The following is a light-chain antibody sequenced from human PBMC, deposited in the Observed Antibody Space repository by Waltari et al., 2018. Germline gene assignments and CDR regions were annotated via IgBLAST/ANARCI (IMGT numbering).Light chain of an antibody. Sequence: QSALTQPHSVSGSVGESVTMSCTGTGSDHVSWYQQLPGKAPKHLIYDIFQRPSGVPDRFFGSKSGNSASLTVSGLQTEDEADYYCCSFEGTWVFGGGTKLTVL. CDR1: GSDH. CDR3: CSFEGTWV. V-gene: IGLV2-11*01. CDR2: DIF. J-gene: IGLJ3*02.